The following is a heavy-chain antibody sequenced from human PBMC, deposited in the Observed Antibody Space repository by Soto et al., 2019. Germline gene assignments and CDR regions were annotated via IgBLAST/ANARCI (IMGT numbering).Heavy chain of an antibody. CDR3: AKAFDYSNRIGGWLDP. Sequence: QVQLVESGGGVVQPGRSLRLSCAASGFTFSSYGMHWVHQAPGKGLEWVALISYDGSDKYYADSVKGRFTISRDNSKNTLSLQKNSLRGEDTAVYYCAKAFDYSNRIGGWLDPWGQGTLVTVSS. CDR1: GFTFSSYG. V-gene: IGHV3-30*18. J-gene: IGHJ5*02. CDR2: ISYDGSDK. D-gene: IGHD4-4*01.